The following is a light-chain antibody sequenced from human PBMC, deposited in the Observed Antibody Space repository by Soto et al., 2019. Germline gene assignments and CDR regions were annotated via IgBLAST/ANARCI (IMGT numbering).Light chain of an antibody. CDR3: QQYHTYPVT. Sequence: DLQMTQSPSSLSASIGDRVTITCRASEDIRSWLAWYQQKPDKAPKSLIFAASNLHSGVPSRFSGSGSGTDFTLTINNLQPEDFATYYCQQYHTYPVTFGQGTRLAI. CDR2: AAS. J-gene: IGKJ5*01. CDR1: EDIRSW. V-gene: IGKV1D-16*01.